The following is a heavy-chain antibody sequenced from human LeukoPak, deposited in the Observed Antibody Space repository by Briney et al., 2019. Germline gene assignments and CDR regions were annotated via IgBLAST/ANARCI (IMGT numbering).Heavy chain of an antibody. Sequence: PSETLSLTCTVSGGSISSSSYYWGWIRQPPGKGLEWIGSTYYSGSTYYNPSLKSRVTISVDTSKNQFSLKLSSVTAADTAVYYCARNYYGSGSYPDYWGQGTLVTVSS. CDR1: GGSISSSSYY. V-gene: IGHV4-39*01. CDR2: TYYSGST. D-gene: IGHD3-10*01. CDR3: ARNYYGSGSYPDY. J-gene: IGHJ4*02.